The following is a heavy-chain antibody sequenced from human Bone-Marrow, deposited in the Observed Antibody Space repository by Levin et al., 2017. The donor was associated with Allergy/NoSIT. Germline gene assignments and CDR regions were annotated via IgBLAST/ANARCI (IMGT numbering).Heavy chain of an antibody. CDR3: ARRDSYGSGFDS. J-gene: IGHJ4*02. CDR2: IGIVGDT. CDR1: GFTFSSYD. V-gene: IGHV3-13*04. Sequence: GGSLRLSCAASGFTFSSYDMHWVRQPTGKGLEWVSGIGIVGDTYYLGSVKGRFTISRENAKNSLYLQMNSLRAGDTAVYYCARRDSYGSGFDSWGQGTLVTVSS. D-gene: IGHD5-18*01.